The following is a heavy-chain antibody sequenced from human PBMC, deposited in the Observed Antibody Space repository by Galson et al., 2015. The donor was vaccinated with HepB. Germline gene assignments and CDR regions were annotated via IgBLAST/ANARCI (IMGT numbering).Heavy chain of an antibody. CDR2: ISTTSTYI. V-gene: IGHV3-21*01. CDR3: ASSRFDY. Sequence: SLRLSCAASGFTFSHYTMNWVRQAPGKGLEWVSFISTTSTYICYADSVKGRFTISRDNAKNSLYLQMNSLRAEDTAVYYCASSRFDYWGQGTLVTVSS. J-gene: IGHJ4*02. CDR1: GFTFSHYT.